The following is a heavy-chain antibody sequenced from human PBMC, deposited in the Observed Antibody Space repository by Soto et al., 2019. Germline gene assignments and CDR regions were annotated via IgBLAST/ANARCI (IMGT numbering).Heavy chain of an antibody. J-gene: IGHJ4*02. V-gene: IGHV3-7*03. CDR3: ARSIAAQFPFDY. CDR2: IKQDGSEK. D-gene: IGHD6-6*01. Sequence: LRLSCAAAGFTFSSYWMSWVRQAPGKGLEWVANIKQDGSEKYYVDSVKGRFTISRDNAKNSLYLQMNSLRAEDTAVYYCARSIAAQFPFDYWGQGTLVTVSS. CDR1: GFTFSSYW.